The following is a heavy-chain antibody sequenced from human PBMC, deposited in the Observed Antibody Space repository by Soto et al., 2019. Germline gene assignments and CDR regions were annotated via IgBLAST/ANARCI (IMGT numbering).Heavy chain of an antibody. J-gene: IGHJ4*02. CDR2: ISFDGSNK. CDR1: GFTFSSSG. Sequence: QVQLVVSGGGVVQPGRSLRLSCAASGFTFSSSGMHWVRQAPGKGLEWVAVISFDGSNKYYADSVKGRFTSSRDNSKNTLYLQMNSLRDEDTAVYYCAIDFSGWYGSSEYGFWGQGTLVTVSS. CDR3: AIDFSGWYGSSEYGF. V-gene: IGHV3-30*03. D-gene: IGHD6-19*01.